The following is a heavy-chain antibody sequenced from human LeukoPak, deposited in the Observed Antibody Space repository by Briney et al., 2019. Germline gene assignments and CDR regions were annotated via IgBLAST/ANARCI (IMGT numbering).Heavy chain of an antibody. D-gene: IGHD3-10*01. Sequence: GGSLRLSCAASGFTFSSYGMHWDRQAPGEGLEWVSSSSTSSTYMYYADSVKGRFTISRDNAKSSLYLQMNSLRAEDTAVYYCARAMSFYYGSAFDYWGQGTLVTVSS. J-gene: IGHJ4*02. CDR1: GFTFSSYG. CDR2: SSTSSTYM. V-gene: IGHV3-21*01. CDR3: ARAMSFYYGSAFDY.